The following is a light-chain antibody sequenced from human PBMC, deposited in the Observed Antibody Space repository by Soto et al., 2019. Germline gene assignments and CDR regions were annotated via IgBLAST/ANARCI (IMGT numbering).Light chain of an antibody. CDR3: LQSYNIPRT. J-gene: IGKJ5*01. CDR1: ESIRDY. CDR2: AAS. V-gene: IGKV1-39*01. Sequence: IQMTQSPSSLSPSVRDRVTITCRASESIRDYLNWHQQKPGKAPNLLIYAASSLQSGVPSRFSGGGSGTDFTLTISSLQPEDFATYYCLQSYNIPRTFGQGTQLEIK.